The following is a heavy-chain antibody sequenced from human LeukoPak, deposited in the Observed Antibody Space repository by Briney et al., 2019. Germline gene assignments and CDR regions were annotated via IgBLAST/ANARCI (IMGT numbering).Heavy chain of an antibody. CDR1: GRSVCSNY. CDR3: ANSISMDFEY. CDR2: FYNGGST. D-gene: IGHD2-2*02. V-gene: IGHV4-4*07. J-gene: IGHJ4*02. Sequence: KPSETLSLTCTVSGRSVCSNYWNWIRQPAGKGLEWIGRFYNGGSTDYNPSLESRVTISIDRSKNQFSLKLTSVTAADTAVYYCANSISMDFEYWGQGTLVTVSS.